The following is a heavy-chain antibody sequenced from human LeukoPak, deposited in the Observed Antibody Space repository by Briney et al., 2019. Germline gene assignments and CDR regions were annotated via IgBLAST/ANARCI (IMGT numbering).Heavy chain of an antibody. CDR2: INHSGST. CDR1: GGSFSGYY. J-gene: IGHJ4*02. Sequence: SETLSLTCAVYGGSFSGYYWSWIRQPPGKGLEWIGEINHSGSTNYNPSLKSRVTMSVDTSKNQFSLKLSSVTAADTAVYYCARGDYYDREDYWGQGTLVTVSS. V-gene: IGHV4-34*01. CDR3: ARGDYYDREDY. D-gene: IGHD3-22*01.